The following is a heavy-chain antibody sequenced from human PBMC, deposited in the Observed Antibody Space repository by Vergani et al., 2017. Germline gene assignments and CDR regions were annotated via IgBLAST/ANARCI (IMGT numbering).Heavy chain of an antibody. CDR1: GESFSSFY. CDR3: ARETSVYSSNWEVDY. D-gene: IGHD6-13*01. V-gene: IGHV4-34*02. CDR2: INNDGHT. J-gene: IGHJ4*02. Sequence: QVQLQQWGAGVVKPSGTLSLTCAVFGESFSSFYWSWIRQPPGKGLEWIGEINNDGHTNYNPSLESRVTVSRDTAKNQFSLTVSSVTAADTAVYYCARETSVYSSNWEVDYWGLGTLVTVSS.